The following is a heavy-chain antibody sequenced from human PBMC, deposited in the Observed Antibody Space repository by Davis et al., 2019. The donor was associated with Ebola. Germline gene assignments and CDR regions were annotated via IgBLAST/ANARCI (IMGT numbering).Heavy chain of an antibody. V-gene: IGHV4-59*03. CDR2: IYYTGSA. Sequence: PSETLSLTCTVSGVSISRHYWSWIRQPPGKRLEWIGSIYYTGSAYYNPPLASRATISVDTSKNQFSLKLTSVTAADTAMYYCSERGSSVWGQGTLVTVSS. J-gene: IGHJ4*02. CDR1: GVSISRHY. CDR3: SERGSSV. D-gene: IGHD3-10*01.